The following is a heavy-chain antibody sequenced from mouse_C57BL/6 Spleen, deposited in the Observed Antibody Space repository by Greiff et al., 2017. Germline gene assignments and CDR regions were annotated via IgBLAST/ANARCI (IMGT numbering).Heavy chain of an antibody. V-gene: IGHV1-81*01. J-gene: IGHJ4*01. CDR2: IYPRSGNT. Sequence: QVQLQQSGAELARPGASVKLSCKASGYTFTSYGISWVKQRTGQGLEWIGEIYPRSGNTYYNEKFKGKATLTADKSSSTAYMKLRSLSSEDSAVYFCARSPYGSSYHYYALDYWGQGTSVTVSS. D-gene: IGHD1-1*01. CDR3: ARSPYGSSYHYYALDY. CDR1: GYTFTSYG.